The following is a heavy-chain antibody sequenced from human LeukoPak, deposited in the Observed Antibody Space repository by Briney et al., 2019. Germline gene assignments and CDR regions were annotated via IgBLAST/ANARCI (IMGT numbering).Heavy chain of an antibody. CDR3: ARGPPYSSGWYGAY. CDR1: GGSFSGYY. Sequence: SQTLSLTCAVYGGSFSGYYWSWIRQPPGKGLEWIGEINHSGSPNYNPSLKSRVNISLDTSKNQFSLKLSSVTAADTAVYYCARGPPYSSGWYGAYWGQGRLVTVSS. J-gene: IGHJ4*02. CDR2: INHSGSP. V-gene: IGHV4-34*01. D-gene: IGHD6-19*01.